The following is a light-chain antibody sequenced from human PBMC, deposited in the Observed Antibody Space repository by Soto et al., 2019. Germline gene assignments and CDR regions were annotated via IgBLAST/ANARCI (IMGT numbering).Light chain of an antibody. CDR3: QQYGSSRWT. V-gene: IGKV3-20*01. Sequence: EIVLIQVPGTPPFSPGGKATPSCRASQSVSSSYLAWYQQNRGQAPRLLIYGASSRAPGIPDRFGGSGSGTDFTLTISRLEPEDFAVYYCQQYGSSRWTFGQGTKVDIK. CDR2: GAS. CDR1: QSVSSSY. J-gene: IGKJ1*01.